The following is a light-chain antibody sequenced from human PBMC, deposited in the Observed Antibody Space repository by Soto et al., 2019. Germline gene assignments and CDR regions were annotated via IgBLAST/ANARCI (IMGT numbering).Light chain of an antibody. CDR3: QHYGSSPPSWT. CDR2: GAS. J-gene: IGKJ1*01. CDR1: RSVSSSY. V-gene: IGKV3-20*01. Sequence: ETVLTQSPGTLSLSPGERATLFCRASRSVSSSYLAWYQQKPGQAPRLLIYGASSRATGIPDRLSGSGSGTDFTLTISRLEPEDFAVYYCQHYGSSPPSWTFGQGTKVEIK.